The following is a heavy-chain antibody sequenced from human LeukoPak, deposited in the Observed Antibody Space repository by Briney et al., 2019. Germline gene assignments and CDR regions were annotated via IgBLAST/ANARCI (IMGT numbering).Heavy chain of an antibody. CDR1: GGTFSSYA. CDR3: ARGGVDDCSSTSCYVPFDY. V-gene: IGHV1-69*05. Sequence: SVKVSCKASGGTFSSYAISWVRQAPGQGLEWMGGIIPIFGTANYAQKFQGGVTITTDESTSTAYMELSSLRSEDTAVYYCARGGVDDCSSTSCYVPFDYWGQGTLVTVSS. CDR2: IIPIFGTA. J-gene: IGHJ4*02. D-gene: IGHD2-2*01.